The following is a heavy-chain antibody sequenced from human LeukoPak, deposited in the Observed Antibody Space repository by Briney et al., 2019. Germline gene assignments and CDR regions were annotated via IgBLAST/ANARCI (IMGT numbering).Heavy chain of an antibody. D-gene: IGHD6-19*01. J-gene: IGHJ4*02. CDR2: ISGSGGST. V-gene: IGHV3-23*01. Sequence: PGGSLRLSCAASRFTFSSYAMSWVRQAPGKGLEWVSAISGSGGSTYYADSVKGRFTISRDNSKNTLYLQMNSLRAEDTAVYYCAKDNDNSGWSIDYWGQGTLVTVSS. CDR1: RFTFSSYA. CDR3: AKDNDNSGWSIDY.